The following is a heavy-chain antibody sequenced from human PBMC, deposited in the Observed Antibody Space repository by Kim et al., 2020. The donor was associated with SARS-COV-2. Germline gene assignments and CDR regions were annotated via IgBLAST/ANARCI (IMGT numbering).Heavy chain of an antibody. Sequence: SETLSLTCTVSGGSMSSYYWSWIRQPPGKGLEWIGEIYYSGSTRYNPSLKSRVTISVDTSKRQFSLNVNSVTAADTATYYCARWHSGSDLGKFDYWGPGTLVTVSS. J-gene: IGHJ4*02. CDR2: IYYSGST. CDR3: ARWHSGSDLGKFDY. CDR1: GGSMSSYY. D-gene: IGHD5-12*01. V-gene: IGHV4-59*13.